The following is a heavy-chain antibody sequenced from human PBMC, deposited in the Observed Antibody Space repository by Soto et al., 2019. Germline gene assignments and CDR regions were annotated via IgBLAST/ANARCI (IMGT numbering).Heavy chain of an antibody. J-gene: IGHJ5*01. D-gene: IGHD3-9*01. Sequence: GGSLRLSCAASGFTFSSYSMDWVRQAPGKGLEWVSYISSSSSTIYYADSVKGRFTISRDNAKNSLYLQMNSLRDEDTAVYYCARGRYYDFLTSYERNNWFDSWCQATLVTVSS. CDR1: GFTFSSYS. CDR2: ISSSSSTI. CDR3: ARGRYYDFLTSYERNNWFDS. V-gene: IGHV3-48*02.